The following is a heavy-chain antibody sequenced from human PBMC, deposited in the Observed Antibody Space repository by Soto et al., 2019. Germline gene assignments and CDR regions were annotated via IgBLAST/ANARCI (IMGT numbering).Heavy chain of an antibody. J-gene: IGHJ6*03. Sequence: GGSLRLSCAASGFTFSSYAMSWVRQAPGKGLEWVSAISGSGGSTYYADSVKGRFTISRDNSKNTLYLQMNSLRAEDTAVYYCAKDGGAGFDWNEVGSYYYYYYMDVWGKGTTVTVSS. V-gene: IGHV3-23*01. D-gene: IGHD1-1*01. CDR1: GFTFSSYA. CDR3: AKDGGAGFDWNEVGSYYYYYYMDV. CDR2: ISGSGGST.